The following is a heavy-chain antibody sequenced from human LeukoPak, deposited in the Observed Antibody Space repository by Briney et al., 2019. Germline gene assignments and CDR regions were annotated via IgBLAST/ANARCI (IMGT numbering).Heavy chain of an antibody. Sequence: ASVKVSCKASGGTFSSYAISWLRQAPGQGLEWMGGIIPIFGTANCAQKFQGRVTITTDESTSAAYMELSSLRSEDTAVYYCARDLRLAHAFDIWGQGTMVTVSS. CDR1: GGTFSSYA. J-gene: IGHJ3*02. D-gene: IGHD6-19*01. V-gene: IGHV1-69*05. CDR2: IIPIFGTA. CDR3: ARDLRLAHAFDI.